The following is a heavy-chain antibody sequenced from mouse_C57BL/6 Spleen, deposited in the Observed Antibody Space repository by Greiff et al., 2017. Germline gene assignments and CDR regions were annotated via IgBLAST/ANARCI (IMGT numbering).Heavy chain of an antibody. CDR2: INYDGSST. Sequence: EVQLVESEGGLVQPGSSMKLSCTASGFTFSDYYMAWVRQVPEKGLEWVANINYDGSSTYYLDSLKSRFIISRDNAKNILYLQMSSLKSEDTATYYCARDRENGNYVWYFDVWGTGTTVTVSS. CDR1: GFTFSDYY. D-gene: IGHD2-1*01. V-gene: IGHV5-16*01. J-gene: IGHJ1*03. CDR3: ARDRENGNYVWYFDV.